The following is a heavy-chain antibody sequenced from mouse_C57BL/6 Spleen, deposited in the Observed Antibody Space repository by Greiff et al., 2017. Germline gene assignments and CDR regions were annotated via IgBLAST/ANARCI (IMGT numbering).Heavy chain of an antibody. Sequence: VQLLESGPELVKPGASVKISCKASGYTFTDYYINWVKQRPGQGLEWIGWIFPGRGSTYYNEKFKGKATLTVDKSSSTAYMLLSSLTSEDSAVYFCARDHYTLTETGYAMGDWGQGASVTVAS. CDR2: IFPGRGST. V-gene: IGHV1-75*01. D-gene: IGHD4-1*01. J-gene: IGHJ4*01. CDR1: GYTFTDYY. CDR3: ARDHYTLTETGYAMGD.